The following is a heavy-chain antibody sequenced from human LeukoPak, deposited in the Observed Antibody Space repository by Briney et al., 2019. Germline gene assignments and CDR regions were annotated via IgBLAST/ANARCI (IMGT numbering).Heavy chain of an antibody. CDR2: IYYRGSA. Sequence: PSETLSLTCTVSGGSLSSYYWSWIRQPPGKGLEWIGYIYYRGSAKYNPSLKSRVAISVDTSKNQFSVKLNSVTAADTAVYYCARYTAMVTGAFDIWGQGTMVSVSS. J-gene: IGHJ3*02. CDR1: GGSLSSYY. D-gene: IGHD5-18*01. CDR3: ARYTAMVTGAFDI. V-gene: IGHV4-59*01.